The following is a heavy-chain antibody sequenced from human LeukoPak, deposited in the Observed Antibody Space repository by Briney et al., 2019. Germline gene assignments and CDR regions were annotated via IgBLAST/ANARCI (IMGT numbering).Heavy chain of an antibody. D-gene: IGHD3-3*01. V-gene: IGHV3-23*01. Sequence: GGSLRLSCAASGFTFSSYAMSWVRQAPGKGLEWVSAISSSGGSTYYADSVKGRFTISRDNSKNTLYLQMNSLRAEDTAVYYCAKAGYDFWSGYFTAYWFDPWGQGTLVTVSS. CDR3: AKAGYDFWSGYFTAYWFDP. CDR2: ISSSGGST. CDR1: GFTFSSYA. J-gene: IGHJ5*02.